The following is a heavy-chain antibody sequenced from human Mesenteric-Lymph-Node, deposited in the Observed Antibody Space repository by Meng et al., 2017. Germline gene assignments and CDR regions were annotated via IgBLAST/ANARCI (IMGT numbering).Heavy chain of an antibody. Sequence: ASVKVSCKASGYTFTGYYMHWVRQAPGQGLEWMGRINPNSGGTNYAQKFQGRVTMTRDTSISTAYMELSRLRSDDTAVYYCARDIGEHYRSGWPLDYWGQGTLVTVSS. D-gene: IGHD6-19*01. CDR3: ARDIGEHYRSGWPLDY. CDR2: INPNSGGT. J-gene: IGHJ4*02. V-gene: IGHV1-2*06. CDR1: GYTFTGYY.